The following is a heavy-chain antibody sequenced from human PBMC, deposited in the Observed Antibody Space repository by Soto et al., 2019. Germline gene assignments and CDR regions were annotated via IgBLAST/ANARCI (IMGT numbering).Heavy chain of an antibody. Sequence: EVQLLESGGGLVQPGGALRLSCAASGFTFSSHAMSWVRQAPGKGLEWLSSISGGAEGAYYADSVKGRFTISRDNSKNTPYLPMNSLRAEDTAVYYCARDLWWYLHWGQGTLVTVSS. V-gene: IGHV3-23*01. J-gene: IGHJ4*02. CDR3: ARDLWWYLH. CDR2: ISGGAEGA. D-gene: IGHD2-15*01. CDR1: GFTFSSHA.